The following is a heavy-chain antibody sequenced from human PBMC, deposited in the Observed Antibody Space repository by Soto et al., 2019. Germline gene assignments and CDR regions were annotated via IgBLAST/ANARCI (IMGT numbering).Heavy chain of an antibody. Sequence: PSETLSLTCAVYGGSFSGYYWSWIRQPPGKGLEWIGEINHSGSTNYNPSLKSRVTISVDTSKNQFSLKLSSVTAADTAVYYCARGRRWFDPWGKGTLVTVSS. J-gene: IGHJ5*02. V-gene: IGHV4-34*01. CDR3: ARGRRWFDP. CDR2: INHSGST. CDR1: GGSFSGYY.